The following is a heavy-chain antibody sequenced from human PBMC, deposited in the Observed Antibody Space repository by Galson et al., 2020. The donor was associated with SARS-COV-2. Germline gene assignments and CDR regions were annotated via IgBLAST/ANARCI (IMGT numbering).Heavy chain of an antibody. CDR1: GVTFSNSV. CDR3: AKHHNNEGGY. V-gene: IGHV3-23*01. CDR2: ICETGTIA. Sequence: GGSLRLSCAAFGVTFSNSVLSWVRQAPGKGLEWVSTICETGTIARYADSLKGRFTTSRDNSNNMLYLQMSSLRAEDTAIYYCAKHHNNEGGYWGQGTLVTVSS. D-gene: IGHD2-8*01. J-gene: IGHJ4*02.